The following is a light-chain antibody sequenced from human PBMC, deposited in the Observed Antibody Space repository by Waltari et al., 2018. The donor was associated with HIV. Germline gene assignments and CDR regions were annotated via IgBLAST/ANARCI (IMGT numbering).Light chain of an antibody. Sequence: QSVLTQPPSASGTPGQRVTISCSGSSSNLGSNFVYWYQQLPGTAPKLLIYRNNQRPSGVPDRFYGSKSGTSASLAISGLRSEDEADYYCAAWDDSLSGHWVFGGGTKVTVL. J-gene: IGLJ3*02. CDR3: AAWDDSLSGHWV. CDR1: SSNLGSNF. CDR2: RNN. V-gene: IGLV1-47*01.